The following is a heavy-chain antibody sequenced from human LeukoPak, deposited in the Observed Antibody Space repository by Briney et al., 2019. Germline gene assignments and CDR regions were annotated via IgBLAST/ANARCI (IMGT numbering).Heavy chain of an antibody. CDR3: VRISLSLYMDV. V-gene: IGHV3-48*03. J-gene: IGHJ6*03. D-gene: IGHD2/OR15-2a*01. CDR1: GFTFSSYG. CDR2: ISSSGSTI. Sequence: GGSLRLSCAASGFTFSSYGMNWVRQAPGKGLEWVSYISSSGSTIYYADSVKGRFTISRDNAKSSLYLQMNSLRVEDTALYYCVRISLSLYMDVWGKGTTVTISS.